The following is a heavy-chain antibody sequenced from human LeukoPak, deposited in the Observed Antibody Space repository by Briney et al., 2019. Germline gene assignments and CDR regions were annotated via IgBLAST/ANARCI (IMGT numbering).Heavy chain of an antibody. CDR1: GYTFFYYG. CDR2: ISVDNGKT. J-gene: IGHJ6*02. V-gene: IGHV1-18*01. D-gene: IGHD3-3*01. Sequence: ASVKVSCKASGYTFFYYGVTWVRQVPGQGLEWMGWISVDNGKTNYAQKLQGRVTLTTDISTSTAYMELRSLRSDDTAVYYCARAGLDFWSGRYYYYGMDVWGQGTTVTVSS. CDR3: ARAGLDFWSGRYYYYGMDV.